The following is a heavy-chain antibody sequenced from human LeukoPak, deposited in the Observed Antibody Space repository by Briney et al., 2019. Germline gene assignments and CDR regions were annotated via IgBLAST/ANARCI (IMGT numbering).Heavy chain of an antibody. V-gene: IGHV3-23*01. CDR2: ISGSGGST. D-gene: IGHD2-2*01. CDR3: AKAGYCSSTSCYGYYYYYMDV. CDR1: GFTFSSYG. Sequence: GGSLRLSCAASGFTFSSYGMSWVRQAPGKGLEWVSAISGSGGSTYYADSVKGRFTISRDNSKNTLYLQMNSLRAGDTAVYYCAKAGYCSSTSCYGYYYYYMDVWGKGTTVTISS. J-gene: IGHJ6*03.